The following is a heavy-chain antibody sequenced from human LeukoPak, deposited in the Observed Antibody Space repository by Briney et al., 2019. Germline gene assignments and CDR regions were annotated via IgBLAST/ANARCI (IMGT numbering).Heavy chain of an antibody. V-gene: IGHV3-21*01. CDR1: GFTFSSYS. CDR2: ISSSSSYI. J-gene: IGHJ5*02. CDR3: ARVDDSGGLTGYPA. Sequence: PGGSLRLSCAASGFTFSSYSMNWVRQAPGKGLEWVSSISSSSSYIYYADSVKGRFTISRDNAKNSLYLQMNSLRAEDTAVYYCARVDDSGGLTGYPAWGQGTLVTVSS. D-gene: IGHD3-9*01.